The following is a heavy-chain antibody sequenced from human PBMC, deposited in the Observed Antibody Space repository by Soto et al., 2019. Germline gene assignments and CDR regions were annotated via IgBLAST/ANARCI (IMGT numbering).Heavy chain of an antibody. D-gene: IGHD2-21*01. Sequence: EVQLVESGGRLVQPGGSLRLSCAASGFMFSAYWMSWVRQDPGKGLEWVATISGGASDKFYVDSVKGRFTISRDDSKNTLYLQMNSLRDEDTGVYYCVREDWHRFDSWGQGTVVSVSS. J-gene: IGHJ4*02. CDR2: ISGGASDK. V-gene: IGHV3-7*01. CDR3: VREDWHRFDS. CDR1: GFMFSAYW.